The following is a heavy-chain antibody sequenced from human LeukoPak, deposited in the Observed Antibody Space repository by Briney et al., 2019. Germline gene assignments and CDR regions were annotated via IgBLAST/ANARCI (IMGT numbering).Heavy chain of an antibody. D-gene: IGHD6-13*01. CDR3: AKDRYSSNWYYFDY. CDR2: IRYDGSNK. J-gene: IGHJ4*02. V-gene: IGHV3-30*02. CDR1: GFTFSSYG. Sequence: GGSLRLSCAASGFTFSSYGMHWVRQAPGKGLEWVAFIRYDGSNKYYADSVKGRFTISRDNSKNTLHLQMNSLRAEDTAVYYCAKDRYSSNWYYFDYWGQGTLVTVSS.